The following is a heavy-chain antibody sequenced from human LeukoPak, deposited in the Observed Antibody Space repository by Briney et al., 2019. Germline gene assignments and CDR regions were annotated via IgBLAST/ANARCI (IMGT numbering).Heavy chain of an antibody. D-gene: IGHD4-17*01. CDR2: FDPEDGET. J-gene: IGHJ4*02. Sequence: GASVKVSCKVSGYTLTELSMHWVRQAPGKGLEWMGGFDPEDGETIYAQKFQGRVTITEDTSTETAYMELSSLRSEDTAVYYCATLNYGDYPWWGQGTLVTVSS. CDR3: ATLNYGDYPW. CDR1: GYTLTELS. V-gene: IGHV1-24*01.